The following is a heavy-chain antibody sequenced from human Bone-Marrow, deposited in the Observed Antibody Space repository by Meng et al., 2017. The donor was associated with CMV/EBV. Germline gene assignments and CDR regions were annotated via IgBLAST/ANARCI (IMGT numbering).Heavy chain of an antibody. J-gene: IGHJ6*02. V-gene: IGHV3-21*01. CDR2: ISSSSSYI. CDR3: ARDKDDILTGLGWSYYYYGMDV. D-gene: IGHD3-9*01. Sequence: GESLKISCAASGFTFSSYSMNWVRQAPGKGLEWVSSISSSSSYIYYADSVKGRFTISRDNAKNSLYLQINSLRAEDTAVYYCARDKDDILTGLGWSYYYYGMDVWGQGTTVTVSS. CDR1: GFTFSSYS.